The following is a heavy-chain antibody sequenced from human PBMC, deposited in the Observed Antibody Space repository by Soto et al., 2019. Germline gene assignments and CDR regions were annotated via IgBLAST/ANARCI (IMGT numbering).Heavy chain of an antibody. CDR3: AKGRVSSGWYGDWFDP. J-gene: IGHJ5*02. CDR2: ISGSGGST. CDR1: GFTFSSYA. D-gene: IGHD6-19*01. V-gene: IGHV3-23*01. Sequence: EVQLLESGGGLVQPGGSLRLSCVASGFTFSSYAMSWVRQAPGKGLEWVSAISGSGGSTYYADSVKGRFTISRDNSKNTLYLQMNSLRAEDTAVYYCAKGRVSSGWYGDWFDPWGQGTLVTVSS.